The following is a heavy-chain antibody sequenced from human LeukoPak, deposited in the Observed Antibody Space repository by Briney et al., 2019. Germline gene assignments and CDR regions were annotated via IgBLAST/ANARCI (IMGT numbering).Heavy chain of an antibody. Sequence: SETLSLTCTVSGGSISSSSYYWGWIRQPPGKGLEWIGSIYYSGSTYYNPSLKSRVTISVDTSKNQFSLKLSSVTAADTAVYYCAGNYDFWSGYYSRVAFDIWGQGTMVTVSS. CDR3: AGNYDFWSGYYSRVAFDI. D-gene: IGHD3-3*01. CDR2: IYYSGST. CDR1: GGSISSSSYY. V-gene: IGHV4-39*07. J-gene: IGHJ3*02.